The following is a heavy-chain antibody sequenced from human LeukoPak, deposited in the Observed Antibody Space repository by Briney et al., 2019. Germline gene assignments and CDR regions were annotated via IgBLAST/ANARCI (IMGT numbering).Heavy chain of an antibody. CDR2: IDQDGSEK. V-gene: IGHV3-7*01. D-gene: IGHD3-10*01. CDR1: GFTFSSYA. Sequence: GGSLRLSCAASGFTFSSYAMSWVRQAPGKGLEWVANIDQDGSEKYYVDSVKGRFTISRDNAKNSLYLQMNSLRAEDTAVYFCARDPHYYGSGRNPNYWGQGTLVTVSS. CDR3: ARDPHYYGSGRNPNY. J-gene: IGHJ4*02.